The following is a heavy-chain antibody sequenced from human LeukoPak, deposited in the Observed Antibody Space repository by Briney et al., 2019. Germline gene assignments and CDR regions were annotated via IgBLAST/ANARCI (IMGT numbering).Heavy chain of an antibody. J-gene: IGHJ6*02. CDR2: IYYSGST. D-gene: IGHD2-2*01. CDR1: GGSISSYY. CDR3: ARVPAASQDYYYYGMDV. V-gene: IGHV4-59*01. Sequence: PSETLSLTCTVSGGSISSYYWSWIRQPPGKGLEWIGYIYYSGSTNYNPSLKSRVTISVDTSKNQLSLKLSSVTAADTAVYYCARVPAASQDYYYYGMDVWGQGTTVTVSS.